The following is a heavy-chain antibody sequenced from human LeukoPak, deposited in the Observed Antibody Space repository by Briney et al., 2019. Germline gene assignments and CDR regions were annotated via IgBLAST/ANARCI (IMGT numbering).Heavy chain of an antibody. Sequence: SETLSLTCTVSGGSISSSSYYWGWIRQPPGKGLEWIGSIYYSGSTYYNPSRKSRVTISVDTSKNEFSLNLSSVTAADTAVYYCAREPIVVVPAALNWFDPWGQGTLVTLSS. CDR3: AREPIVVVPAALNWFDP. J-gene: IGHJ5*02. D-gene: IGHD2-2*01. V-gene: IGHV4-39*07. CDR1: GGSISSSSYY. CDR2: IYYSGST.